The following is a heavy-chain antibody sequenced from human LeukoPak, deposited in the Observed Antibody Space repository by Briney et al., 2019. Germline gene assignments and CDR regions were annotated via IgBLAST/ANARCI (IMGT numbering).Heavy chain of an antibody. CDR1: GGSFSGYY. D-gene: IGHD6-19*01. CDR3: ARHYSSGWYKSPCDY. CDR2: ISHSGST. J-gene: IGHJ4*02. V-gene: IGHV4-34*01. Sequence: PSETLSLTCAVYGGSFSGYYWSWIRQPPGKGLEWIGEISHSGSTNYNPSLKSRVTISVDTSKNQFSLKLSSVTAADTAVYYCARHYSSGWYKSPCDYWGQGTLVTVSS.